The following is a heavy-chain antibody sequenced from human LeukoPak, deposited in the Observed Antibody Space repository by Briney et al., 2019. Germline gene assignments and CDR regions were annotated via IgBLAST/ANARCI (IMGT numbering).Heavy chain of an antibody. CDR3: ARGFRNGPFDC. CDR2: INRNGDST. CDR1: GFTFDDYG. V-gene: IGHV3-20*04. J-gene: IGHJ4*02. D-gene: IGHD2-8*01. Sequence: GGSLRLSCEASGFTFDDYGMSWVRQLPGKGLEWVFGINRNGDSTDYAGSVKGRFTISRDNAKNSHFLQMNSLRVEDTALYYCARGFRNGPFDCWGQGTLVTVSS.